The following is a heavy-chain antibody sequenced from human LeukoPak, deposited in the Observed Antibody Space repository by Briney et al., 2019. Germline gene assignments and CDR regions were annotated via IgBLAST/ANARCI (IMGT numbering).Heavy chain of an antibody. V-gene: IGHV4-38-2*02. CDR2: FYHGGST. J-gene: IGHJ4*02. Sequence: SETLSLTCTVSGYSISTGYYWDWIRQPPGKGLEWIGTFYHGGSTYYNPSLKSRVTISVDTSKNQFSLKLSSVTAADTAVYYCARGYYDILTGYYHRNYYFDYWGQGTLVTVSS. CDR3: ARGYYDILTGYYHRNYYFDY. CDR1: GYSISTGYY. D-gene: IGHD3-9*01.